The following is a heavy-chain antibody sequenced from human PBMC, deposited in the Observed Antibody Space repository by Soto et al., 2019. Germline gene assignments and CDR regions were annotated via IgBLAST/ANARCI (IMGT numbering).Heavy chain of an antibody. CDR2: IMPVFPTP. Sequence: QVQLVQSGAEVKKPGSSVKVSCKASGGTFNTSAISWVRQAPGQGLEWVGGIMPVFPTPDYAQNFQGRVTITADESTTTAYLALTSLRADDTAVYYCARDKDRLQLGGNYYYILDVWGQGTAITVSS. CDR3: ARDKDRLQLGGNYYYILDV. J-gene: IGHJ6*02. CDR1: GGTFNTSA. D-gene: IGHD1-1*01. V-gene: IGHV1-69*12.